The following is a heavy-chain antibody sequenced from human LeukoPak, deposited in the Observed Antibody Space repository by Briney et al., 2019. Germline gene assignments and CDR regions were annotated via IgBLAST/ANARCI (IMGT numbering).Heavy chain of an antibody. D-gene: IGHD3-10*01. Sequence: GASVKVSCKASGYTFTSYAMNWVRQAPGQGLEWMGWINTYTGNPTYAQGFTGRFVFSLDTSVSTAYLQISSLKAEDTAVYYCANVLRVRGVTSNWFDPWGQGTLVTVSS. J-gene: IGHJ5*02. CDR2: INTYTGNP. V-gene: IGHV7-4-1*02. CDR3: ANVLRVRGVTSNWFDP. CDR1: GYTFTSYA.